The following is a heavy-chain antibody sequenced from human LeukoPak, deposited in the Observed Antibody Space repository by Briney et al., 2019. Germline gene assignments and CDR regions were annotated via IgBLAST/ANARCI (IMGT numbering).Heavy chain of an antibody. V-gene: IGHV4-31*03. CDR1: GSSISSGDYY. D-gene: IGHD3-10*01. CDR2: IYYSGSI. Sequence: PSETLSLTCTVSGSSISSGDYYWSWIRQHPGKGLEWIGYIYYSGSIYYNPSLKSRVTISVDTSKNQFSLKLSSVTAADTAVYYCARYNYSSGSYSAYDYWGQGTLVTVSS. J-gene: IGHJ4*02. CDR3: ARYNYSSGSYSAYDY.